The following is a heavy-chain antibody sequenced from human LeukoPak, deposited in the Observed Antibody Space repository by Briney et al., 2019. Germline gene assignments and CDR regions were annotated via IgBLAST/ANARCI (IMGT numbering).Heavy chain of an antibody. CDR2: IIPIFGTA. J-gene: IGHJ6*02. CDR1: GGTFSSYA. Sequence: SVKVSCKASGGTFSSYAISWVRQAPGQGLEWMGGIIPIFGTANYAQKFQGRVTITADESTSTAYMELSSLRSEDTAVYYCASDRYYYDSSGYYGRYYYGMDVWGQGTTVTVSS. CDR3: ASDRYYYDSSGYYGRYYYGMDV. V-gene: IGHV1-69*01. D-gene: IGHD3-22*01.